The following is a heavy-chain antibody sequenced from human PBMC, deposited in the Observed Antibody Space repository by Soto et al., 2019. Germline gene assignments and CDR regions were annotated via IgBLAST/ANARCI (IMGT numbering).Heavy chain of an antibody. CDR1: GGSFSGYY. Sequence: SETLSLTCAVYGGSFSGYYWSWVRQPPGKGLEWIGEINHSGSTNYNPSLKSRVTISVDTSKNQFSLKLSSVTAADTAVYYCARRPVAATFGVPLYYFDYWGQGTLVTVSS. CDR2: INHSGST. D-gene: IGHD2-15*01. V-gene: IGHV4-34*01. CDR3: ARRPVAATFGVPLYYFDY. J-gene: IGHJ4*02.